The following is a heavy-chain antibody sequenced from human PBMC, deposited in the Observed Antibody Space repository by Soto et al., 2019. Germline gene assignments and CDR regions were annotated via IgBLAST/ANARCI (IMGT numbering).Heavy chain of an antibody. CDR3: ARQTDYNHFDY. J-gene: IGHJ4*02. CDR2: IYYSGST. CDR1: GGSISSSTYY. V-gene: IGHV4-39*01. D-gene: IGHD4-4*01. Sequence: SETLSLTYTVSGGSISSSTYYWGWIRQPPGKGLEWIGTIYYSGSTYYNPSLKSRVTISVDTSKNQFSLKLTSVTAADTAVYYCARQTDYNHFDYWGQGTLVTVSS.